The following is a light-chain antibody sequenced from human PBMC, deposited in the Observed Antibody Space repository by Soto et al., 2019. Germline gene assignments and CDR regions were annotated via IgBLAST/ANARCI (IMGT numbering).Light chain of an antibody. CDR3: QQYNTYLGT. Sequence: IQMTQSPSTLSASVGDRVTITCRASQSISIWLAWYQQKPGKAPKLLIYKASILESGVLSRFSGSGSGSEFTLTISSLQPDDFATYYCQQYNTYLGTFGQGTKLEIK. CDR2: KAS. J-gene: IGKJ2*01. V-gene: IGKV1-5*03. CDR1: QSISIW.